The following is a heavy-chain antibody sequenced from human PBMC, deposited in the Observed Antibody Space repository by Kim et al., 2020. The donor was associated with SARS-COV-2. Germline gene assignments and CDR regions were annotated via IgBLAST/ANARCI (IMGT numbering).Heavy chain of an antibody. CDR1: GGSISSYY. Sequence: SETLSLTCTVSGGSISSYYWSWIRQPPGKGLEWIGYIYYSGSTNYNPSLKSRVTISVDTSKNQFSLKLSSVTAADTAVYYCARGGDIVVVTANDAFDIWGQGTMVTVSS. V-gene: IGHV4-59*01. J-gene: IGHJ3*02. D-gene: IGHD2-21*02. CDR3: ARGGDIVVVTANDAFDI. CDR2: IYYSGST.